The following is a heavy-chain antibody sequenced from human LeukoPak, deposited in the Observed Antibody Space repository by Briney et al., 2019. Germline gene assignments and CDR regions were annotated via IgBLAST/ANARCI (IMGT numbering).Heavy chain of an antibody. J-gene: IGHJ4*02. CDR1: GFTFSNYV. D-gene: IGHD4-17*01. Sequence: GGSLRLSCSASGFTFSNYVMHWVRQAPGKGLEYVSAISYNGGSTYYADSVKGRVTISRDNSKNTVYLQMSSLRAEDTAVYHCAVTTTLFDQWGQGTLVTVSS. CDR2: ISYNGGST. V-gene: IGHV3-64D*06. CDR3: AVTTTLFDQ.